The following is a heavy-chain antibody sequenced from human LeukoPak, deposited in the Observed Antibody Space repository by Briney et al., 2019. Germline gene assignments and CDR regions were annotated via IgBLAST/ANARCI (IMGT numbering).Heavy chain of an antibody. Sequence: PGRSLRLSCAASGFTFSSYGMHWVRQAPGKGLEWVAVIWYDGSNKYYADSVKGRFTISRDNSKNTLYLQMNSLRAEDTAVYYCARAGDDILTGYNSPISDYWGQGTLVTVSS. CDR2: IWYDGSNK. D-gene: IGHD3-9*01. CDR3: ARAGDDILTGYNSPISDY. J-gene: IGHJ4*02. CDR1: GFTFSSYG. V-gene: IGHV3-33*01.